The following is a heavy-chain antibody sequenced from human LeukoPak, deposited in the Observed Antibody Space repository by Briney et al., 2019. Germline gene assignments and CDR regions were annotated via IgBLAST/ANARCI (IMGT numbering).Heavy chain of an antibody. V-gene: IGHV3-49*04. J-gene: IGHJ4*02. CDR1: GFTFGDYA. Sequence: GGSLRLSCTASGFTFGDYAMSWVRQAPGKGLEWVGFIRSKAYGATTEYAASVKGRFTISRDDSKSIAYLQMNSLKTEDTAVYYCTRAPYGGNSLATYWGQGTLVTVSA. CDR3: TRAPYGGNSLATY. D-gene: IGHD4-23*01. CDR2: IRSKAYGATT.